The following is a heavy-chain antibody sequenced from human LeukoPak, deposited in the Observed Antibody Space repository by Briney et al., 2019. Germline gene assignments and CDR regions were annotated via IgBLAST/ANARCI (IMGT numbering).Heavy chain of an antibody. D-gene: IGHD5-12*01. Sequence: ASVKVSCKASGYTFTSYDINWVRQATGQGLEWMGWISAYNGNTNYAQKLQGRVTMTTDTSTSTAYMELRSLRSDDTAVYYCARDRISVHWRIVATRKERTRDYYGMDVWGQGTTVTVSS. CDR2: ISAYNGNT. CDR3: ARDRISVHWRIVATRKERTRDYYGMDV. CDR1: GYTFTSYD. V-gene: IGHV1-18*01. J-gene: IGHJ6*02.